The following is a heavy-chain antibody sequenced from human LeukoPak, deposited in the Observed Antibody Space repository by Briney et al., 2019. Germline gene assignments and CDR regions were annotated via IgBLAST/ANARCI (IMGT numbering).Heavy chain of an antibody. V-gene: IGHV3-7*01. D-gene: IGHD2-15*01. J-gene: IGHJ4*02. CDR2: IKQDGSQK. CDR1: GFTSGTYS. CDR3: ARASLSSLLTFDY. Sequence: GGSLRLSRAASGFTSGTYSMNWVRQAPGKGLEWVAIIKQDGSQKFYLDSVRGRFIISTDTANNSLYLLMNSLRAEDTAVYYCARASLSSLLTFDYWGQGTLATVSS.